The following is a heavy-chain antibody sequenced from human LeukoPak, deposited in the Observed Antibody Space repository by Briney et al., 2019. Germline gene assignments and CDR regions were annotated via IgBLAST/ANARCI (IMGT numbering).Heavy chain of an antibody. V-gene: IGHV3-23*01. J-gene: IGHJ4*02. CDR2: ISGSGGST. D-gene: IGHD6-19*01. CDR3: AKVVKEGIAVAADY. Sequence: GGSLRLSCAASGFTFSSYAMSWVRQAPGKGLEWVSAISGSGGSTYYADSVKGRFTISRDNSKSTLYLQMNSLRAEDTVVYYCAKVVKEGIAVAADYWGQGTLVTVSS. CDR1: GFTFSSYA.